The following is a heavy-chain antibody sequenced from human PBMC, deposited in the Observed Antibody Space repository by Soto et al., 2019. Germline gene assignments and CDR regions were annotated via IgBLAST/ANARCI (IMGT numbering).Heavy chain of an antibody. CDR1: GYTFTGYY. J-gene: IGHJ6*02. Sequence: GASVKVSCKASGYTFTGYYMHWVRQAPGQGLEWMGWINPNSGGTNYAQKFQGWVTMTRDTSISTAYMELSRLRSDDTAVYYCARDLLDMGYYGMDVWGQGTTVTVSS. D-gene: IGHD2-2*03. V-gene: IGHV1-2*04. CDR2: INPNSGGT. CDR3: ARDLLDMGYYGMDV.